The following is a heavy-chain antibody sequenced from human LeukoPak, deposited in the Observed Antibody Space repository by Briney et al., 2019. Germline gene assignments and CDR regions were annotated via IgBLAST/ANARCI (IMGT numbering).Heavy chain of an antibody. CDR2: IYYSWST. V-gene: IGHV4-59*12. D-gene: IGHD3-22*01. CDR1: GGSISSYY. J-gene: IGHJ4*02. CDR3: ARGRRVTMMVVVITTERYFDY. Sequence: SETLSLTCTVSGGSISSYYWSWVRQPQGPGLEWIGYIYYSWSTNYNSSLKSRVPISVDTSNNQFSLKLSSVPAADTAVYYCARGRRVTMMVVVITTERYFDYWGQGTLVTVSS.